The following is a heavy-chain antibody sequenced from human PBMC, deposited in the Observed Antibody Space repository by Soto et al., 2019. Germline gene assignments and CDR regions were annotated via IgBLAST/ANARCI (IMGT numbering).Heavy chain of an antibody. D-gene: IGHD2-15*01. CDR1: GGSISSYY. CDR2: IYYSGST. J-gene: IGHJ2*01. CDR3: ARDRGGRWFFDL. V-gene: IGHV4-59*01. Sequence: QVQLQESGPGLVKPSETLSLTCTVSGGSISSYYWSWIRQPPGKGLEWIGYIYYSGSTNYNPSLTSRVTVSVDTSTNQFSLKLSSVTAADTAVYYCARDRGGRWFFDLWGRGTLVTVSS.